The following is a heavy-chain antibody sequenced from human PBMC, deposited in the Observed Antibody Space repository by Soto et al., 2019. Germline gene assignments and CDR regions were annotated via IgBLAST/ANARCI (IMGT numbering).Heavy chain of an antibody. CDR2: ISYDGSNK. CDR1: GFTFSSYG. V-gene: IGHV3-30*18. D-gene: IGHD6-13*01. CDR3: AKERGYSSSWFDY. J-gene: IGHJ4*02. Sequence: VQLVESGGGVVQPGRSLRLSCAASGFTFSSYGMHWVRQAPGKGLEWVAVISYDGSNKYYADSVKGRFTISRDNSKNTLYLQMNSLRAEDTAVYYCAKERGYSSSWFDYWGQGTLVTVSS.